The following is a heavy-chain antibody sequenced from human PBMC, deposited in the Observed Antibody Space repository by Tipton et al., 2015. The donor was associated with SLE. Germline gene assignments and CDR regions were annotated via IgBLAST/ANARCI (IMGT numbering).Heavy chain of an antibody. CDR1: GGSFSGYY. Sequence: TLSLTCAVYGGSFSGYYWSWIRQPPGKGLEWIGEINHSGSTNYNPSLKSRVTISADTSKNQFSLKLSSVTAADTAVYYCARAQRLVRWFDPWGQGTLVTVSS. D-gene: IGHD6-13*01. CDR2: INHSGST. CDR3: ARAQRLVRWFDP. J-gene: IGHJ5*02. V-gene: IGHV4-34*01.